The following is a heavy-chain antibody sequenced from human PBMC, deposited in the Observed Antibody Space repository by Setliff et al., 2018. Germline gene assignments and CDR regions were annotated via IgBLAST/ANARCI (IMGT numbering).Heavy chain of an antibody. J-gene: IGHJ6*03. CDR1: GGSVTSYY. Sequence: KPSETLSLTCTVSGGSVTSYYWSWIRQAAGKGLEWVGRISSNGRTNYNPSLEGRATISVDTSKNQFSLKLTSMTAADTAVYFCAREGRSSTRGWYMDAWGKGTSVTVSS. CDR2: ISSNGRT. D-gene: IGHD2-2*01. CDR3: AREGRSSTRGWYMDA. V-gene: IGHV4-4*07.